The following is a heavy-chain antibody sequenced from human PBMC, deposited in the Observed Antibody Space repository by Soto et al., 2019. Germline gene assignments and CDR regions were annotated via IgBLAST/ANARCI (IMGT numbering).Heavy chain of an antibody. CDR1: GFTSSSYA. V-gene: IGHV3-30-3*01. CDR2: ISYDGSNK. Sequence: GGSLRLSCAASGFTSSSYAMHWVRQAPGKGLEWVAVISYDGSNKYYADSVKGRFTISRDNSKNTRYLQMNSLRAEDTAVYYCARDFGGYDFTDAYWGQGTLVTVSS. CDR3: ARDFGGYDFTDAY. J-gene: IGHJ4*02. D-gene: IGHD5-12*01.